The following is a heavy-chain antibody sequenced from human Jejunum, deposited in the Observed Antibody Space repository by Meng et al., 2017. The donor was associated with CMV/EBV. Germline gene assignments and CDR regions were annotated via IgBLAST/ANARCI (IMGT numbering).Heavy chain of an antibody. CDR1: SNA. D-gene: IGHD3-3*01. V-gene: IGHV3-30*07. CDR3: VRVFNYDFWDGYSDYYFDY. CDR2: VSDDGGTQ. J-gene: IGHJ4*02. Sequence: SNAMHWVRRATGKGLEWVAVVSDDGGTQYYADSVKGRFTVSRDNSKNTLYLQMNSLRAEDTAVYYCVRVFNYDFWDGYSDYYFDYWGQGTLVTVSS.